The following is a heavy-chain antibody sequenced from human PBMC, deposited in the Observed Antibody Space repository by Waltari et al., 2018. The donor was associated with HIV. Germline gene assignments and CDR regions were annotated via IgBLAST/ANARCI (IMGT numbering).Heavy chain of an antibody. CDR3: AREVPHTAMMYDAFDI. CDR2: IGAKNGNT. CDR1: GYTFTNND. V-gene: IGHV1-18*01. D-gene: IGHD5-18*01. J-gene: IGHJ3*02. Sequence: QAQLVKSGAEVKTPGASVKVSCKASGYTFTNNDIHWVRQAPGQGLEWMGWIGAKNGNTKYAQKFQGRVTMTADTSTNTAYMGLSSLRSDDTAVYYCAREVPHTAMMYDAFDIWGQGTVVTVSS.